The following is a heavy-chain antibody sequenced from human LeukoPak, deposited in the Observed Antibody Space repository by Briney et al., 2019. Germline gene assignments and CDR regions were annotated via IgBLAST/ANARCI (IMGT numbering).Heavy chain of an antibody. J-gene: IGHJ4*02. CDR1: GFTFSSYS. Sequence: PGGSLRLSCAASGFTFSSYSMNWVRQAPGKGLEWVSSISSSSSYIYYADSVKGRFTISRDNAKNSLYLQMNSLRAEDTAVYYCARDLEGLVTAMGYWGQGTLVTVSS. V-gene: IGHV3-21*01. CDR3: ARDLEGLVTAMGY. D-gene: IGHD2-21*02. CDR2: ISSSSSYI.